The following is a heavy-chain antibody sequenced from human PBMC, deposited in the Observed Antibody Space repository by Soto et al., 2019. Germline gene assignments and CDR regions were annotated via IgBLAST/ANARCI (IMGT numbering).Heavy chain of an antibody. J-gene: IGHJ6*02. CDR1: GYTFTSYG. Sequence: ASVKVSCKASGYTFTSYGISWVRQAPGQGLEWMGWISAYNGNTNYAQKLQGRVTMTTDTSTSTAYMELRSLISDDTAVYYCASDLIWQWPYYYGMDVWGQGTTVTVSS. V-gene: IGHV1-18*04. D-gene: IGHD6-19*01. CDR2: ISAYNGNT. CDR3: ASDLIWQWPYYYGMDV.